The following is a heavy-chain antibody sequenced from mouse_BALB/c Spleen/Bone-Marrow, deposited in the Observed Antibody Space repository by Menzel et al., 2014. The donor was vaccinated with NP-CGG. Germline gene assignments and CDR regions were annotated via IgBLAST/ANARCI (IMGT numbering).Heavy chain of an antibody. D-gene: IGHD2-1*01. J-gene: IGHJ3*01. V-gene: IGHV1S22*01. CDR3: TRSGGNYNFAY. CDR2: VYPGNDNS. Sequence: LQQSGSELVRPGASVKLSCKASGYTFTSYWMHWVKQRHGQGLEWIGNVYPGNDNSSYDEEFKSKGTLTVDTSSSTAYMHLSSLTSEDSAVYYCTRSGGNYNFAYWGQGTLVTVSA. CDR1: GYTFTSYW.